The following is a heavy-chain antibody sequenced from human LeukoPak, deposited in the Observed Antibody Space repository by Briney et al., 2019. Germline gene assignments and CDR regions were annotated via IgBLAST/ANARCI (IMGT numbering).Heavy chain of an antibody. J-gene: IGHJ4*02. CDR3: AKVVERSLWFGELLSYFDY. Sequence: GGSLRLSCAASGFTFSSYAMSWVRQAPGKGLEWVSAISGSGGSTYYADSVKGRFTISRDNSKNTLYLQMNSLRAEDTAVYYCAKVVERSLWFGELLSYFDYWGQGTLFTVSS. CDR2: ISGSGGST. V-gene: IGHV3-23*01. D-gene: IGHD3-10*01. CDR1: GFTFSSYA.